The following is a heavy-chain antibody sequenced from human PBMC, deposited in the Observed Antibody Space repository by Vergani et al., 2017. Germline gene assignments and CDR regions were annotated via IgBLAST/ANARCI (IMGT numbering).Heavy chain of an antibody. D-gene: IGHD3-3*01. CDR1: GGSISSSSYY. CDR3: ARVYSAGVVSRKVQPYYYYMDV. CDR2: IYYSGRT. Sequence: QLQLQESGPGLVKPSETLSLTCTVSGGSISSSSYYWGWIRQPPGKGLDWIGSIYYSGRTYYNPSLKRRVTISVDTYKNQFSRKLSSVTAADTAVYYCARVYSAGVVSRKVQPYYYYMDVWGKGTTVTVSS. V-gene: IGHV4-39*01. J-gene: IGHJ6*03.